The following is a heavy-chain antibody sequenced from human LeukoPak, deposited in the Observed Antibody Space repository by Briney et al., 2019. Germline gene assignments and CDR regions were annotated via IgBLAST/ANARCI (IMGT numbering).Heavy chain of an antibody. J-gene: IGHJ4*02. CDR3: ARAARNYYYDISGYYYFDY. Sequence: SGGSLRLSCAASGFTFSSYSMNWVRQALGKGLEWVSSISSSSSYIYYADSVKGRFTISRDNAKNSLYLQMNSLRAEDTAVYYCARAARNYYYDISGYYYFDYWGQGTLVTVSS. CDR2: ISSSSSYI. V-gene: IGHV3-21*01. CDR1: GFTFSSYS. D-gene: IGHD3-22*01.